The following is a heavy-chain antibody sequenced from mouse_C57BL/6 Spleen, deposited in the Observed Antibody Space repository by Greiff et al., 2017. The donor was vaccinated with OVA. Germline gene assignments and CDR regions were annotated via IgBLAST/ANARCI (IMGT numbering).Heavy chain of an antibody. CDR2: ISSGSSTI. CDR1: GFTFSDYG. J-gene: IGHJ2*01. Sequence: EVKLVESGGGLVKPGGSLKLSCAASGFTFSDYGMHWVRQAPEKGLEWVAYISSGSSTIYYADTVKGRFTISRDNAKNTLFLQMTSLRSEDTAMYYCARNGELGQDFDYWGQGTTLTVSS. D-gene: IGHD4-1*01. V-gene: IGHV5-17*01. CDR3: ARNGELGQDFDY.